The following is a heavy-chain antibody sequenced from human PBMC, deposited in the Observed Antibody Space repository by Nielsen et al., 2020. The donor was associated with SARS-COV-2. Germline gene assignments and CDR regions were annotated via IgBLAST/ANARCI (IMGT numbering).Heavy chain of an antibody. CDR3: AMLDCSGGSCYIDY. Sequence: SQTLSFTCAISGDSVSSNSAAWNWIRQSPSRGLEWLGRTYYRSKWYNDYAVSVKSRITINPDTSKNQFSLQLNSVTPEDTAVYYCAMLDCSGGSCYIDYWGQGTLVTVSS. CDR1: GDSVSSNSAA. CDR2: TYYRSKWYN. J-gene: IGHJ4*02. D-gene: IGHD2-15*01. V-gene: IGHV6-1*01.